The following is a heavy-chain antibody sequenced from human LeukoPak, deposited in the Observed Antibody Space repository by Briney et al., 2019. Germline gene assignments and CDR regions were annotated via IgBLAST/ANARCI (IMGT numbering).Heavy chain of an antibody. CDR2: IYTSGST. CDR1: GGSLSSGSYY. V-gene: IGHV4-61*02. J-gene: IGHJ6*03. D-gene: IGHD2-15*01. CDR3: ARDRGLGYCSGGSCYYYYYMDV. Sequence: SQTLSLTCTVSGGSLSSGSYYWSWIRQPAGKGLEWIGRIYTSGSTNYNPSLKSRVTISVDTSKNQFSLKLSSVTAADTAVYYCARDRGLGYCSGGSCYYYYYMDVWGKGTTVTVSS.